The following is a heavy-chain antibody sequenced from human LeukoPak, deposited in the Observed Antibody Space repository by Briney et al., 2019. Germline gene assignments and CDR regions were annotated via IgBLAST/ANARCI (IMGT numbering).Heavy chain of an antibody. CDR2: IHHSEST. CDR3: ARNAGATEA. J-gene: IGHJ4*02. D-gene: IGHD1-26*01. CDR1: GASFSGSY. V-gene: IGHV4-34*01. Sequence: PSETLSPTCSVYGASFSGSYWSSIRQPPGKGLEWIGEIHHSESTHYNPSRQGQAPLSEDTSKNQFSLKLSSVSAADTAVYYCARNAGATEAWGQGTLVTVSS.